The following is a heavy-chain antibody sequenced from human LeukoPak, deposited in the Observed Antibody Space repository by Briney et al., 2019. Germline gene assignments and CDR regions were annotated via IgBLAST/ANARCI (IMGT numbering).Heavy chain of an antibody. J-gene: IGHJ5*02. V-gene: IGHV4-34*01. Sequence: SETLSLTCAVYGGSFSGYYWSWIRQPPGKGLEWIGEINHSGSTNYNPSLKSRVTISVDTSKSQFSLKLSSVTAADTAVYYCASHIAARPSDWFDPWGQGTLVTVSS. D-gene: IGHD6-6*01. CDR3: ASHIAARPSDWFDP. CDR2: INHSGST. CDR1: GGSFSGYY.